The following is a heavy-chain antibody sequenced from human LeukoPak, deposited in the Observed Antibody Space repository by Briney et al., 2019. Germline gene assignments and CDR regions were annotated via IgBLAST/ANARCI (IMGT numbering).Heavy chain of an antibody. CDR2: ISYDGSNK. V-gene: IGHV3-30-3*01. Sequence: GRSLRLSCAASGFTFSSYAMHWVRQAPGKGLEWVAVISYDGSNKYYADSVKGRFTISRDNSKNTLYLQMNSLRAEDTAVYYCAKDIEYSGSCLDYWGQGTLVTVSS. D-gene: IGHD6-6*01. CDR3: AKDIEYSGSCLDY. J-gene: IGHJ4*02. CDR1: GFTFSSYA.